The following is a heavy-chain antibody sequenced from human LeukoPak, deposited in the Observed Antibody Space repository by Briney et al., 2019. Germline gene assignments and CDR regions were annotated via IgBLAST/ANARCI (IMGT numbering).Heavy chain of an antibody. CDR1: GGSISSSIYY. Sequence: KSSETLSLTCIVSGGSISSSIYYWAWVRQPPGKGLEWIGTVFYNGATQYSPSLRSRVTISIDTSTNQFSLKLTSVTAADTALYYCARDREYYYGSGTYEYWFDPWGQGTLVTVSS. J-gene: IGHJ5*02. CDR2: VFYNGAT. CDR3: ARDREYYYGSGTYEYWFDP. V-gene: IGHV4-39*07. D-gene: IGHD3-10*01.